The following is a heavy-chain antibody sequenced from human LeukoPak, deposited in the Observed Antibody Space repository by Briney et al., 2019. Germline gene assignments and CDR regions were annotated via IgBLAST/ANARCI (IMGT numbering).Heavy chain of an antibody. CDR3: ARAKYYYDSSGYLALDY. Sequence: GGSLRLSRAASGFTFSSYDMHWVRQATGKGLEWVSAIGTAGDTYYPGSVKGRFTISRENAKNSLYLQMNSLRAGDTAVYYCARAKYYYDSSGYLALDYWGQGTLVTVSS. CDR1: GFTFSSYD. V-gene: IGHV3-13*01. J-gene: IGHJ4*02. D-gene: IGHD3-22*01. CDR2: IGTAGDT.